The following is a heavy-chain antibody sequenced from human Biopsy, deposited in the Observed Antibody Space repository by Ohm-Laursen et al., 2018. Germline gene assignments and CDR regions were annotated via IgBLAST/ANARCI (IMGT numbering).Heavy chain of an antibody. V-gene: IGHV1-69*06. CDR2: NIPILGTG. CDR3: AAKFAGYFQP. CDR1: GGTFSNYG. Sequence: SVKVSCKAPGGTFSNYGVNWVRQAPGQGLEWLGGNIPILGTGNYAQKFQDRVTVAADTSTSTAPMELRSLRSDDPAVYYCAAKFAGYFQPWGQGTLVIVSS. J-gene: IGHJ1*01.